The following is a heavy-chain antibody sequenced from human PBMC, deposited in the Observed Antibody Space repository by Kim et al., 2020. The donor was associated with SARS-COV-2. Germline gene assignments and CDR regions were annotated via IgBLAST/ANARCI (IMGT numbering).Heavy chain of an antibody. CDR1: GGSFSGYY. Sequence: SETLSLTCAVYGGSFSGYYWSWIRQPPGKGLEWIGEINHSGSTNYNPSLKSRVTISVDTSKNQFSLKLSSVTAADTAVYYCACGYYRLKYYYYGMDVWGQGTTVTVSS. CDR3: ACGYYRLKYYYYGMDV. D-gene: IGHD3-22*01. J-gene: IGHJ6*02. V-gene: IGHV4-34*01. CDR2: INHSGST.